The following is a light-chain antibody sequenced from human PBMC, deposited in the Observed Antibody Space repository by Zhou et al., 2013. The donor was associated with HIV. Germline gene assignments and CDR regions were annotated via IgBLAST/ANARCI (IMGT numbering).Light chain of an antibody. CDR1: QNISTY. CDR3: QQANSFPWT. J-gene: IGKJ1*01. CDR2: GVA. Sequence: DIQMTQSPSSLSASIGDRVTITCRASQNISTYLNWYQQKPGKAPKVLIYGVARLQGGVSSRFNGSGSGTDFTLTISSLQPEDFATYYCQQANSFPWTFGQGTKVEV. V-gene: IGKV1-39*01.